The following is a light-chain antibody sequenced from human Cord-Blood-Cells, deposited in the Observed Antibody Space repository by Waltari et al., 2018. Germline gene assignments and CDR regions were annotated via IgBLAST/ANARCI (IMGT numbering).Light chain of an antibody. CDR1: QSVLYSSNNKNY. CDR3: QQYYSTPPT. CDR2: WAS. Sequence: DIVMTQSPDSLAVSLGERATINCKSSQSVLYSSNNKNYLAWYQQKPGQLPKLLIYWASTPESGVPDRFSGSGSGTDFTLTISSLQAEDVAVYYCQQYYSTPPTFGQGTKVEIK. J-gene: IGKJ1*01. V-gene: IGKV4-1*01.